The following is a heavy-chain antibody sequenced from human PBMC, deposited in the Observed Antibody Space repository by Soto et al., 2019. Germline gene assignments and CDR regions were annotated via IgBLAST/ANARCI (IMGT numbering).Heavy chain of an antibody. D-gene: IGHD6-6*01. CDR2: IYHSGST. CDR1: GGSISSSSYY. CDR3: ATAGIAARPLH. V-gene: IGHV4-39*07. Sequence: SETLSLTCTVSGGSISSSSYYWGWVRQPPGKGLEWIGEIYHSGSTNYNPSLKSRVTISVDKSKNQFSLKLSSVTAADTAVYYCATAGIAARPLHWGQGTLVTVSS. J-gene: IGHJ4*02.